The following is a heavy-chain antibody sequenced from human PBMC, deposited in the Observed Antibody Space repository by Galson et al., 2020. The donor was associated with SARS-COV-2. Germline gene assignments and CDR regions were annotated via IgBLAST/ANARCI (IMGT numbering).Heavy chain of an antibody. D-gene: IGHD3-22*01. Sequence: ETSETLSLTCTVSGGSISSYYWSWIRQPAGKGLEWIGRIYTSGSTNYNPSLKSRVTMSVDTSKNQFSLKLSSVTAADTAVYYCARAARGKYYYDSSGYQFNYAFDIWGQGTMVTVSS. CDR3: ARAARGKYYYDSSGYQFNYAFDI. CDR1: GGSISSYY. CDR2: IYTSGST. J-gene: IGHJ3*02. V-gene: IGHV4-4*07.